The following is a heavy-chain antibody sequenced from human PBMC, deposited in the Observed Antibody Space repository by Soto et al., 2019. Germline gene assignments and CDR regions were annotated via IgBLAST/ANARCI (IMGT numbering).Heavy chain of an antibody. D-gene: IGHD2-2*02. CDR3: ASSGLVVPAAIPYYGMDV. CDR2: IYPGDSDT. CDR1: GYSFTSYW. Sequence: PGESLKISCKGSGYSFTSYWIGWVRQMPGKGLEWMGIIYPGDSDTRYSPSFQGQVTISADKSISTAYLQWSSLKASDTAMYYCASSGLVVPAAIPYYGMDVWGQGTTVTVSS. J-gene: IGHJ6*02. V-gene: IGHV5-51*01.